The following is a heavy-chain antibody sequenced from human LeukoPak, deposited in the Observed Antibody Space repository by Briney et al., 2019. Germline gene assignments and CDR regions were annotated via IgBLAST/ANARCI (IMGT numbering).Heavy chain of an antibody. CDR2: IIPIFGTA. V-gene: IGHV1-69*05. Sequence: SVKVSCKASGGTFSSYAISWVRQAPGQGLEWMGRIIPIFGTANYAQKFQGRVTITTDESTSTAYMELSSLRSEDTVVYYCASLTPLYCGGDCFGFDAFDIWGQGTMVTVSS. D-gene: IGHD2-21*02. J-gene: IGHJ3*02. CDR1: GGTFSSYA. CDR3: ASLTPLYCGGDCFGFDAFDI.